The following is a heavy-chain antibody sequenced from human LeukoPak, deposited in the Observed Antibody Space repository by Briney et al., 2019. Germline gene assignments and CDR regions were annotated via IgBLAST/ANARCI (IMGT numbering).Heavy chain of an antibody. D-gene: IGHD2-15*01. CDR2: ISNNGGYT. J-gene: IGHJ4*02. CDR1: GFPVSSSA. Sequence: GGSLRLSCAASGFPVSSSAMSWVRQAPGKGLEWVSAISNNGGYTYYADSVQGRFTISRDNSKSTLCLQMNSLRAEDTAVYYCAKQLGYCSDGSCYFPYWGQGTLVTVSS. CDR3: AKQLGYCSDGSCYFPY. V-gene: IGHV3-23*01.